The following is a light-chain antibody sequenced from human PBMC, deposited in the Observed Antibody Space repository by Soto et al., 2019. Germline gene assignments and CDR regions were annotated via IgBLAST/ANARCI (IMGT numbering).Light chain of an antibody. Sequence: QLVLTQPPSVSGAPGQRVTISCTGSSSNIGAGYDVHWYQQLPGTAPKLLIYGNSNRPSGVPDRFSGSKSGTSASLAIAGLHAEDEADYSCQAYHGSLRGLVVFGGGTQPTVL. V-gene: IGLV1-40*01. CDR3: QAYHGSLRGLVV. J-gene: IGLJ2*01. CDR1: SSNIGAGYD. CDR2: GNS.